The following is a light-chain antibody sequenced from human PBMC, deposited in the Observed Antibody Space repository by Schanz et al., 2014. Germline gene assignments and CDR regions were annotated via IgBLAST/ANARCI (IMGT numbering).Light chain of an antibody. CDR3: ATWDDSLNGWV. CDR2: DNN. CDR1: SSNIGAGYV. J-gene: IGLJ3*02. Sequence: QSVLTQPPSVSGAPGQRVTISCTGSSSNIGAGYVVHWYQHLPGTAPKLLIYDNNNRPSGVPDRFSGSKSGTSASLAITGLQSEDEGDYYCATWDDSLNGWVFGGGTKLTVL. V-gene: IGLV1-40*01.